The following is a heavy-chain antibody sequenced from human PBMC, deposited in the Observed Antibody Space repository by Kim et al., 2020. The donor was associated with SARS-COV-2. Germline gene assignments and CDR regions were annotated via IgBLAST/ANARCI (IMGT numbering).Heavy chain of an antibody. D-gene: IGHD6-25*01. J-gene: IGHJ5*02. CDR3: ARSPATGSSNWFDP. CDR2: ISAYNGNT. CDR1: GYTFTSYG. Sequence: ASVKVSCKASGYTFTSYGISWVRQAPGQGLEWMGWISAYNGNTNYAQKLQGRVTMTTDTSTSTAYMQLRSLRSDDTAVYYCARSPATGSSNWFDPWGQGTLVTVSS. V-gene: IGHV1-18*01.